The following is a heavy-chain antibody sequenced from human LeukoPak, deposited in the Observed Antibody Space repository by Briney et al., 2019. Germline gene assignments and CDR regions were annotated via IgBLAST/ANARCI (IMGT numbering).Heavy chain of an antibody. V-gene: IGHV3-21*01. CDR2: IRTRSSYI. Sequence: PGGSLSLSCAASGFTFSSYSMNGVRQAPGKGLEWISSIRTRSSYIYYAVSAKGRFTLFRDNAKTSPYLQMNNLRAEETAVYYCARGASSSCEYWGQGTLVTVSS. J-gene: IGHJ4*02. CDR1: GFTFSSYS. D-gene: IGHD6-13*01. CDR3: ARGASSSCEY.